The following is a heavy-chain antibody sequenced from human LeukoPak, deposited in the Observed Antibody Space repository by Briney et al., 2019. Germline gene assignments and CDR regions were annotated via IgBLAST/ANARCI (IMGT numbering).Heavy chain of an antibody. J-gene: IGHJ4*02. CDR1: GYTFNAYY. Sequence: ASVKVSCTASGYTFNAYYLHWVRQAPGQGLEWMGWINPNSGGTNYAQKFQGRVAMTRDTSISTAYMELSRLRSDDTAVYYCAIWGRITMVRGANSVDYWGQGTLVTVSS. CDR2: INPNSGGT. D-gene: IGHD3-10*01. V-gene: IGHV1-2*02. CDR3: AIWGRITMVRGANSVDY.